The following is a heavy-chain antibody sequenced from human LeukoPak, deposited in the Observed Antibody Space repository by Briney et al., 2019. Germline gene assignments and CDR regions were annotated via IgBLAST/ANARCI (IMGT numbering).Heavy chain of an antibody. V-gene: IGHV3-74*01. Sequence: PGGSLRLSCAASGFTFSSYWMNWVRQAPGKGLVWVSRIASDGSSTTYADSVKGRFSISRDNAKSTLYLQMNSLRVEDTAVYYCARHPRYWGQGTLVTVSS. CDR1: GFTFSSYW. CDR2: IASDGSST. CDR3: ARHPRY. J-gene: IGHJ4*02.